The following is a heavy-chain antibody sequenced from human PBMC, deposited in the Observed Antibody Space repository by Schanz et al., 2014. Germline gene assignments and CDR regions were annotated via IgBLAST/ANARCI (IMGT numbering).Heavy chain of an antibody. D-gene: IGHD2-15*01. J-gene: IGHJ6*02. V-gene: IGHV3-21*02. CDR2: ISPSSSYI. CDR1: GFTFSSYN. CDR3: ARVELSVYYYAMDV. Sequence: DVQLVESGGGLVRPGDSLRLSCAASGFTFSSYNINWVRPAPGKGLEYISSISPSSSYIYYADSVKGRFTISRDNAKNSLYLQMNSLRAEDAAVYYCARVELSVYYYAMDVWGQGTTVTVSS.